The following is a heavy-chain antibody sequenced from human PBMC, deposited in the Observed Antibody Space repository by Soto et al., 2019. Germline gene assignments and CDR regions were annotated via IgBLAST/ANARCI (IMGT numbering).Heavy chain of an antibody. D-gene: IGHD3-10*01. V-gene: IGHV4-34*01. CDR1: GGAFNGYY. Sequence: QVHLQQWGAGLLKPSETLSLTCAVNGGAFNGYYWTWIRQSPGKGLQWIGEINHSGTVDYNPSLKRRVTFSIHTSKKQFSLTLTSVPAADTAVYYCARAGAALVRGSIGGFDYWGQGTLVTVSS. CDR2: INHSGTV. J-gene: IGHJ4*02. CDR3: ARAGAALVRGSIGGFDY.